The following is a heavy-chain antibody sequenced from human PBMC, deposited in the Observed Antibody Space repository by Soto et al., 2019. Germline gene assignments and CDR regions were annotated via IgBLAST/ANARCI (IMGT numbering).Heavy chain of an antibody. Sequence: XVSLRLSCAASGFAFSSSSMNWVRQAPGKGLEWVSSISSSSSYIYYADSVKGRFTISRDNAKNSLYLQMNSLRAEDTAVYYCARSEYSSSPDDYWGQGTLVTVSS. D-gene: IGHD6-6*01. J-gene: IGHJ4*02. CDR3: ARSEYSSSPDDY. V-gene: IGHV3-21*01. CDR2: ISSSSSYI. CDR1: GFAFSSSS.